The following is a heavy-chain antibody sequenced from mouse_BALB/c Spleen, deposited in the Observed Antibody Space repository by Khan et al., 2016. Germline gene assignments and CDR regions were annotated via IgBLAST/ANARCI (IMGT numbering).Heavy chain of an antibody. D-gene: IGHD4-1*01. J-gene: IGHJ2*01. CDR2: INPDSSTI. CDR1: GFDFSRYW. Sequence: EVKLLESGGGLVQPGGSLKLSCTTSGFDFSRYWMSWVRQAPGRGLEWIGEINPDSSTINYTPSLKDKFIISRDNAKNTLYLQMSKVRSEDTALYYGPRNWDVGFDYWGQGTTLTVSA. V-gene: IGHV4-1*02. CDR3: PRNWDVGFDY.